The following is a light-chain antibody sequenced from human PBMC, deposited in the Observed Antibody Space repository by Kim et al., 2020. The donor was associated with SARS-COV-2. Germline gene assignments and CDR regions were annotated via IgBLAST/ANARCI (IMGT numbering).Light chain of an antibody. J-gene: IGLJ2*01. V-gene: IGLV2-23*02. CDR2: EIS. CDR1: SSDVGSYNL. CDR3: CSYAGGSINAL. Sequence: QSITISCPGTSSDVGSYNLVSWYQQHPGKAPQLIIYEISKRPSGVSNRFSGSRSDNTASLTISGLQAEDEADYYCCSYAGGSINALFGGGTQLTVL.